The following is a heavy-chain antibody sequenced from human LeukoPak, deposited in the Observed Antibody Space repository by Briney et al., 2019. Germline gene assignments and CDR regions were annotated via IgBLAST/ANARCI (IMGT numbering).Heavy chain of an antibody. Sequence: PGGSLRLSCAASGFMFSSYWMHWVRQLPGKGLVWVSRINIDGSTTTYADSEKGRFTISRDNAKNTLYLQMNSLRAEDTAVYYCVRWGTTVTTNIPAFDIWGQGTVVAVSS. CDR3: VRWGTTVTTNIPAFDI. V-gene: IGHV3-74*01. D-gene: IGHD4-17*01. CDR1: GFMFSSYW. CDR2: INIDGSTT. J-gene: IGHJ3*02.